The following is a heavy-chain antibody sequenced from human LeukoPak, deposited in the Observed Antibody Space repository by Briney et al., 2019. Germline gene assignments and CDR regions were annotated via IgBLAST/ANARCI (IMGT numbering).Heavy chain of an antibody. CDR1: GYTYTSYD. D-gene: IGHD1-26*01. CDR3: ARRERAATAS. V-gene: IGHV1-8*03. Sequence: GASVKVSCKASGYTYTSYDSNWLRQATGQGLEWMGWMNHNSGNTGYAQKFRGRVTITRNTSLSTAYIEQGSVRSEDTAVYYCARRERAATASWGQGTLVTVSS. CDR2: MNHNSGNT. J-gene: IGHJ4*02.